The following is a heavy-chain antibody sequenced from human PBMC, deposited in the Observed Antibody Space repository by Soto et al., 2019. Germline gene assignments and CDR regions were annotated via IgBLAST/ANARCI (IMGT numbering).Heavy chain of an antibody. CDR1: GFTFSSYE. CDR3: ARALGRVAFDI. CDR2: ISSSGSTI. J-gene: IGHJ3*02. V-gene: IGHV3-48*03. D-gene: IGHD2-15*01. Sequence: RLSCAASGFTFSSYEMNWVRQAPGKGLEWASYISSSGSTIYYADSVKGRFTISRDNAKNSLYLQMNSLRAEDTAVYYCARALGRVAFDIWGQGTMVTVSS.